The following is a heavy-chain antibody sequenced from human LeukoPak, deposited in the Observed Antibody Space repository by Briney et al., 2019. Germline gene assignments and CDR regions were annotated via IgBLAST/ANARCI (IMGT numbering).Heavy chain of an antibody. CDR1: GFTFSSYG. Sequence: GGSLRLSCAASGFTFSSYGMHWVGHAPGKGLEWVAVISYDGSNKYYADSVKGRFTISRDNSKNTLYLQMNSLRAEDTAVYYCAKIPDCSGGSCYAYFDYWGQGTLVTVSS. CDR3: AKIPDCSGGSCYAYFDY. V-gene: IGHV3-30*18. D-gene: IGHD2-15*01. CDR2: ISYDGSNK. J-gene: IGHJ4*02.